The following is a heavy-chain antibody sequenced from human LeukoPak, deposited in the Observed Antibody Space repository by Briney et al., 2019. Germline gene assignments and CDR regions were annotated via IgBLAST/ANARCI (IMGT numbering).Heavy chain of an antibody. CDR3: TTVRRAVAGPIDY. D-gene: IGHD6-19*01. CDR2: IKSKTDGGTT. V-gene: IGHV3-15*01. J-gene: IGHJ4*02. Sequence: PGGSLRLSCAASGFTFSNAWMSWVRRAPGKGLEWVGRIKSKTDGGTTDYAAPVKGRFTISRDDSKNTLYLQMNSLKTEDTAVYYCTTVRRAVAGPIDYWGQGTLVTVSS. CDR1: GFTFSNAW.